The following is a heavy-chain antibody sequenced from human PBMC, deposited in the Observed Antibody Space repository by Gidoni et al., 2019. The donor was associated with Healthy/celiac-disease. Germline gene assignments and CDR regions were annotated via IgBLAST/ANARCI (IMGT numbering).Heavy chain of an antibody. CDR2: IRSKAYGGTT. D-gene: IGHD2-15*01. J-gene: IGHJ4*02. V-gene: IGHV3-49*03. CDR3: TRDLMLPQVVVVAATPYDY. Sequence: EVQLVESGGGLVQPGRYPRLSCTASGFTFGDYAMSWFRQAPGKGLEWVGFIRSKAYGGTTEYAASVKGRFTISRDDSKSIAYLQMNSLKTEDTAVYYCTRDLMLPQVVVVAATPYDYWGQGTLVTVSS. CDR1: GFTFGDYA.